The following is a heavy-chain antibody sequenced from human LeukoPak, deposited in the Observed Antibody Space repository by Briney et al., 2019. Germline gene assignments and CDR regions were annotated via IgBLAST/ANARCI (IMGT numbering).Heavy chain of an antibody. CDR2: SSGSGNST. V-gene: IGHV3-23*01. D-gene: IGHD5-18*01. CDR3: AKDQGYSYGGNDY. J-gene: IGHJ4*02. Sequence: PGGSLRLSCAASGFTFGSYAMSWVRQAPGKGLEWVSASSGSGNSTYYADSVKGRFTISRDKSKNTVYLQMNSLRAEDTAVYYCAKDQGYSYGGNDYWGQGTLVTVS. CDR1: GFTFGSYA.